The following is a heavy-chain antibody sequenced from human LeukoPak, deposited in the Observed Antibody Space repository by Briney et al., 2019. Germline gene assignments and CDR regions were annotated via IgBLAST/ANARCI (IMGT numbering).Heavy chain of an antibody. V-gene: IGHV3-21*01. D-gene: IGHD6-13*01. CDR3: ARDWAAAGTADY. J-gene: IGHJ4*02. Sequence: GGSLRLSCAASGFTFSSYSMNWVRQAPGKGLEWVSSISSSSSYIYYADSVKGRFTISRDNAKNSLYLQMNSLRAEDTAVYYCARDWAAAGTADYWGQGTLVTVCS. CDR2: ISSSSSYI. CDR1: GFTFSSYS.